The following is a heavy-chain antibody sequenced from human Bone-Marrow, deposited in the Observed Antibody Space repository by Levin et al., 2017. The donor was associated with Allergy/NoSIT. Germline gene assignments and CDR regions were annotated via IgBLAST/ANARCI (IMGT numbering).Heavy chain of an antibody. Sequence: SSETLSLTCTVSGGSVSFGDYYWSWIRQPPGKGLQWIGYTSYSGSPYYSPSLKSRINISIDTSKNQLSLKLSSVTAADTAVYFCARGAGYDSTWYWDSWGQGTLATVSS. CDR3: ARGAGYDSTWYWDS. J-gene: IGHJ4*02. D-gene: IGHD2-2*01. CDR2: TSYSGSP. CDR1: GGSVSFGDYY. V-gene: IGHV4-30-4*01.